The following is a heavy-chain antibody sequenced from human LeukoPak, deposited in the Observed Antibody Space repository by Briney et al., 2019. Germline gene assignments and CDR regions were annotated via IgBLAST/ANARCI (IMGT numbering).Heavy chain of an antibody. D-gene: IGHD2/OR15-2a*01. CDR3: ARRNSQIGDY. V-gene: IGHV5-51*01. J-gene: IGHJ4*02. CDR1: GYTFTDYW. Sequence: GESLKISCQASGYTFTDYWIGWVRQMPGKGLEWMGIIFPGDSDTRYSPSFQGQVTISVDKSISTAYLQWSSLKASDTAMYYCARRNSQIGDYWGQGTLVTVSS. CDR2: IFPGDSDT.